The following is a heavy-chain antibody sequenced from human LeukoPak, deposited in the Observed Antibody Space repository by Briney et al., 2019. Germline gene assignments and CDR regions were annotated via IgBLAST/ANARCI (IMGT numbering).Heavy chain of an antibody. D-gene: IGHD3-16*01. CDR3: ARAGGGGGDVHPLGY. V-gene: IGHV3-23*01. Sequence: GGSLRLSCAASGFTFSSYAMSWVRQAPGKGLEWVSAISGSGGSTYYADSVKARFTISRDISKNTLYLQMNSLRAEDTAVYYCARAGGGGGDVHPLGYWGQGTLVTVSS. J-gene: IGHJ4*02. CDR1: GFTFSSYA. CDR2: ISGSGGST.